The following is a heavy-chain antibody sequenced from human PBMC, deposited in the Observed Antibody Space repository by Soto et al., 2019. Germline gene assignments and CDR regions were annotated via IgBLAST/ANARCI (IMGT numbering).Heavy chain of an antibody. Sequence: EVQLVESGGGLVQPGGSLRLSCAASGCTFSSYWMHWVRQAPGKGLVWVSRINSDGSSTSYADSVKGRFTISRDTAKNTLYLQMNRLRAEDTAVYYCVRTSLVVAAATREDYWGQGTLVTVSS. V-gene: IGHV3-74*02. CDR1: GCTFSSYW. CDR2: INSDGSST. J-gene: IGHJ4*02. CDR3: VRTSLVVAAATREDY. D-gene: IGHD2-15*01.